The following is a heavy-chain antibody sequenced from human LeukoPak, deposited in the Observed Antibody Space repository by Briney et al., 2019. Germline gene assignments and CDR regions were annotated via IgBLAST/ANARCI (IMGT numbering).Heavy chain of an antibody. D-gene: IGHD1-26*01. V-gene: IGHV3-20*04. CDR1: GFTFDDYG. J-gene: IGHJ3*02. Sequence: PGGSLRLSCAASGFTFDDYGMSWVRHAPGKGLEWVSGINWNGGSTGYADSVKGRFTISRDNAKNSLYLQMNSLRAEDTSVYYCARIGLGSPDAFDIWGQGTMVTVSS. CDR3: ARIGLGSPDAFDI. CDR2: INWNGGST.